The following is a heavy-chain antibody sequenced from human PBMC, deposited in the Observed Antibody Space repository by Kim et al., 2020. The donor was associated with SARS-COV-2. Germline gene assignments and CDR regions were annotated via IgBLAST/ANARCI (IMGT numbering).Heavy chain of an antibody. V-gene: IGHV3-30*04. J-gene: IGHJ4*01. Sequence: GGSLRLSCAASGFTFSSYAMHWVRQAPGKGLEWVAVISYDGSNKYYADSVKGRFTISRDNSKNTLYLQMNSLRAEDTAVYYCARGVGGYSYGSHFDYWG. CDR1: GFTFSSYA. D-gene: IGHD5-18*01. CDR2: ISYDGSNK. CDR3: ARGVGGYSYGSHFDY.